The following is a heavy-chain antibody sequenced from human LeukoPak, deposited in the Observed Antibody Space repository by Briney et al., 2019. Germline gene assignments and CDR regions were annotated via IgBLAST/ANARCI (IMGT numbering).Heavy chain of an antibody. CDR3: ARESYSLTGGLHYSHYYMDV. J-gene: IGHJ6*03. CDR2: ISTSGTT. CDR1: GGSTSHFY. V-gene: IGHV4-4*07. D-gene: IGHD2-8*02. Sequence: SETVSLTCTVSGGSTSHFYVRWIRQSAGRGLEWLGRISTSGTTTYNPSLKSRVTMSVDTSRNKFSLKLTSVTAADTAVYYCARESYSLTGGLHYSHYYMDVWGKGTTVTVSS.